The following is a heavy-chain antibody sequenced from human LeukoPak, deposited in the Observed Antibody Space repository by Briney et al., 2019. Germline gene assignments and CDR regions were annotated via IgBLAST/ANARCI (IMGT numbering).Heavy chain of an antibody. J-gene: IGHJ3*02. Sequence: ASVKVSCKASGYTFTSYYMHWVRQAPGQGLEWMGIINPSGGSTSYAQKFQGRVTMTEDTSTDTAYMELSSLRSEDTAVYYCATDPDGSGWYPDAFDIWGQGTMVTVSS. CDR3: ATDPDGSGWYPDAFDI. D-gene: IGHD6-19*01. CDR2: INPSGGST. V-gene: IGHV1-46*01. CDR1: GYTFTSYY.